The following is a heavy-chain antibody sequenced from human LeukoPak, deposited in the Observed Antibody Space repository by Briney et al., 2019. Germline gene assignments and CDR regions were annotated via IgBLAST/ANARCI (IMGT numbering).Heavy chain of an antibody. CDR3: ARAPRGTLGDWFDP. Sequence: SETLSLTCAVSGGSISSRNWWSWVRQTPGKGLEWIGGIYQSGSTNYNPSLKSRVAISVDTSKNQFSLKLSSVTAADTAVYYCARAPRGTLGDWFDPWGQGTLVTVSS. J-gene: IGHJ5*02. CDR2: IYQSGST. D-gene: IGHD1-26*01. V-gene: IGHV4-4*02. CDR1: GGSISSRNW.